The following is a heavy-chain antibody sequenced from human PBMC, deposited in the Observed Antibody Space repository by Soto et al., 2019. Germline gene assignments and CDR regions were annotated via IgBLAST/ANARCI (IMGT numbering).Heavy chain of an antibody. CDR2: IYYSGST. D-gene: IGHD2-15*01. CDR1: GGSISSYY. V-gene: IGHV4-59*12. J-gene: IGHJ4*02. Sequence: SETLSLTCTVSGGSISSYYWSWIRQPPGKGLEWIGYIYYSGSTNYNPSLKSRVTISVDTSKNQFSLKLSSVTAADTAVYYCARGRGYCSGGSCYPGPFWGQGTLVTVSS. CDR3: ARGRGYCSGGSCYPGPF.